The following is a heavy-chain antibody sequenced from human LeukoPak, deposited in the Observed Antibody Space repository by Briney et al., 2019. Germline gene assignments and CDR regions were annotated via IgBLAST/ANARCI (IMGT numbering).Heavy chain of an antibody. Sequence: PGGSLRLSCAASGFTFSSYWMSWARQAPGKGLEWVANIKRDGSEKYYGDSVKGRFTISRDNAKNSLYLQMNSLRAEDTAVYYCARDMGYSYGYSYFDYWGQGTLVTVSS. CDR1: GFTFSSYW. V-gene: IGHV3-7*01. CDR3: ARDMGYSYGYSYFDY. J-gene: IGHJ4*02. CDR2: IKRDGSEK. D-gene: IGHD5-18*01.